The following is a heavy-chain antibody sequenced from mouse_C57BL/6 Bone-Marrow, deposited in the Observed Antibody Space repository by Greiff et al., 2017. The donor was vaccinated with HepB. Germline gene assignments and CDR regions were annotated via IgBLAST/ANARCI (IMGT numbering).Heavy chain of an antibody. CDR2: ISYDGSN. D-gene: IGHD2-3*01. Sequence: EVKLMESGPGLVKPSQSLSLTCSVTGYSITSGYSWNWIRQFPGNKLEWMGYISYDGSNNYNPSLKNRISITRDTSKNQFCLKLNSVTTEDTATYYCARDRGYSFAYGGQGTLVTVSA. V-gene: IGHV3-6*01. CDR3: ARDRGYSFAY. J-gene: IGHJ3*01. CDR1: GYSITSGYS.